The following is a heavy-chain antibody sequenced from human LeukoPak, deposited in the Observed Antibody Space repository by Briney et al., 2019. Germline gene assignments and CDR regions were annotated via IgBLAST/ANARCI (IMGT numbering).Heavy chain of an antibody. CDR1: GYSIISDYF. J-gene: IGHJ4*02. D-gene: IGHD1-26*01. V-gene: IGHV4-38-2*02. CDR3: ARASIVGATITLGY. CDR2: IYHSGST. Sequence: PSETLSLTCTVSGYSIISDYFWGWIRQPPGKGLEWIGTIYHSGSTNYNPSLKSRVTISVDKSKNQFSLKLSSVTAADTAVYHCARASIVGATITLGYWGQGTLVTVSS.